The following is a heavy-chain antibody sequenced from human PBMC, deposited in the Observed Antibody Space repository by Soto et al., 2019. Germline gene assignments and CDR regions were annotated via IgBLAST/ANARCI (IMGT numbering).Heavy chain of an antibody. CDR2: ISSDGSST. CDR3: AKAASPNGGSSFDY. D-gene: IGHD1-26*01. Sequence: GGSLRLSCAASGFTFSSYWMHWVRQAPGKGLVWVSRISSDGSSTSYADSVKGRFTISRDNSKNTLYLQMNSLRAEDTAVYYCAKAASPNGGSSFDYWGQGTLVTVSS. J-gene: IGHJ4*02. V-gene: IGHV3-74*01. CDR1: GFTFSSYW.